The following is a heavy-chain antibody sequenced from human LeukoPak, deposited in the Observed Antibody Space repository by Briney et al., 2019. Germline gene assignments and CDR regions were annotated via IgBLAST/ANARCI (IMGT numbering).Heavy chain of an antibody. D-gene: IGHD5-18*01. CDR3: ARDRQDTAMSDFDY. V-gene: IGHV4-61*02. Sequence: SQTLSLTCTVSGGSISSGSYYWSWIRQPAGKGLEWIGRIYTSGSTNYNPSLKSRVNISVDTSKNQFSLKLSSVTAADTAVYYCARDRQDTAMSDFDYWGQGTLVTVSS. CDR2: IYTSGST. CDR1: GGSISSGSYY. J-gene: IGHJ4*02.